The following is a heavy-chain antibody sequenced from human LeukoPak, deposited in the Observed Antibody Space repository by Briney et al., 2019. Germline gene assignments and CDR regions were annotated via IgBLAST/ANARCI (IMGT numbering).Heavy chain of an antibody. V-gene: IGHV4-61*02. J-gene: IGHJ4*02. CDR2: IYISGST. D-gene: IGHD3-22*01. Sequence: PSQTLSLTCTVSGGSISSASNCWSWIPQPAGKGPEWIGRIYISGSTNYNPSLKSRVTISVDTSKNQFSLKLSSVTAADTAVYYCARESSGYPYYFDFWGQGTLVTLSS. CDR1: GGSISSASNC. CDR3: ARESSGYPYYFDF.